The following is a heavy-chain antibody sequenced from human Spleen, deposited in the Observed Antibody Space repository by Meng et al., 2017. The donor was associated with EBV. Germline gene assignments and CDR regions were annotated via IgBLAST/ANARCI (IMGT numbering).Heavy chain of an antibody. Sequence: QIRLRQSGPGLSRPSGTPSLTCAVYGGSFSGYYWSWIRQPPGKGLEWIGEINHSGSTNYNPSLKSRVTISVDTSKNQFSLKLSSVTAADTAVYYCARGETKDDYGDVNWFDPWGQGTLVTVSS. D-gene: IGHD4-17*01. CDR2: INHSGST. J-gene: IGHJ5*02. V-gene: IGHV4-34*01. CDR1: GGSFSGYY. CDR3: ARGETKDDYGDVNWFDP.